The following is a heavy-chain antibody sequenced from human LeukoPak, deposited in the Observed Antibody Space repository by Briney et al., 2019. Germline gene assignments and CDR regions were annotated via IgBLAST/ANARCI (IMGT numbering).Heavy chain of an antibody. CDR2: ISYDGSNK. CDR3: ARDYRRLAAAGNDAFDI. Sequence: PGGSLRLSCAASGFTFSSYAMHWVRQAPGKGLEWVAVISYDGSNKYYADSVKGRFTISRDNSKNTLYLQMNSLRAEDTAVYYCARDYRRLAAAGNDAFDIWGQGTMVTVSS. J-gene: IGHJ3*02. CDR1: GFTFSSYA. V-gene: IGHV3-30-3*01. D-gene: IGHD6-13*01.